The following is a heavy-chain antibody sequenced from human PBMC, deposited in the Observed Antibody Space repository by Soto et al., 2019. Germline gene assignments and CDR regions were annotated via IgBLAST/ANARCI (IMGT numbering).Heavy chain of an antibody. CDR3: ARDIRYCSGGSCYRHNWFDP. D-gene: IGHD2-15*01. Sequence: QVQLQESGPGLVKPSQTLSLTCTVSGGSISSGGYYWSWIRQHPGKGLEWIGYIYYSGSTYYNPSLKSRVTISVDKSKNQFSLKLSSVTAADTAVYYCARDIRYCSGGSCYRHNWFDPWGQGTLVTVSS. V-gene: IGHV4-31*03. J-gene: IGHJ5*02. CDR1: GGSISSGGYY. CDR2: IYYSGST.